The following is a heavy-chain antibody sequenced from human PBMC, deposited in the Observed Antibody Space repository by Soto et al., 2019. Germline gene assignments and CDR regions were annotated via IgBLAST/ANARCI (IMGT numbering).Heavy chain of an antibody. V-gene: IGHV4-39*01. CDR3: ERQGIFGVVTLLYYYYGMDV. CDR2: IYYSGST. J-gene: IGHJ6*02. CDR1: GGSISSSSYY. Sequence: PSETLSLTCTVSGGSISSSSYYWGWIRQPPGKGLEWIGSIYYSGSTYYNPSLKSRVTISVDTSKNQFSLKLRSVTAADTAVYYCERQGIFGVVTLLYYYYGMDVWGQGTTVP. D-gene: IGHD3-3*01.